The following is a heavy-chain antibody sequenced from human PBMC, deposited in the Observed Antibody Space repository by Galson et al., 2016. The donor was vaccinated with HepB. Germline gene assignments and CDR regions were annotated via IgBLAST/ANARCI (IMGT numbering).Heavy chain of an antibody. Sequence: LRLSCAASGFTFSSYAMHWVRQAPGKGLEWVSYISRSSSTIYYADSVKGRFTISRDNAKNSLNLQMNSLRDEDTAVYYCARGLVSWFDPWGQGTLVTVSS. CDR2: ISRSSSTI. CDR3: ARGLVSWFDP. CDR1: GFTFSSYA. V-gene: IGHV3-48*02. D-gene: IGHD2-2*01. J-gene: IGHJ5*02.